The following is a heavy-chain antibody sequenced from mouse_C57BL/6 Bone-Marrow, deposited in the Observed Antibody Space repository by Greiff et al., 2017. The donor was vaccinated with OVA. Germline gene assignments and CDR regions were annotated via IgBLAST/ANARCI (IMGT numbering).Heavy chain of an antibody. CDR2: INPGSGGT. CDR1: GYAFTNYL. Sequence: LVESGAELVRPGTSVKVSCKASGYAFTNYLIEWVKQRPGQGLEWIGVINPGSGGTNYNEKFKGKATLTADKSSSTAYMQLSSLTSEDSAVYFCARDWFAYWGQGTLVTVSA. V-gene: IGHV1-54*01. J-gene: IGHJ3*01. CDR3: ARDWFAY.